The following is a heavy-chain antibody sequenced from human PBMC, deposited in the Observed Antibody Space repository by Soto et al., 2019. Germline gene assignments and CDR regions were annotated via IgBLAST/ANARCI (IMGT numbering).Heavy chain of an antibody. CDR3: XXXXXXXXDAFDI. V-gene: IGHV3-74*01. Sequence: EVQLVESGGGLVQPGGSLRLSCAASGFTFSSYWMHWVRQAPGKGLVWVSRINSDGSNIRYADSEKGRFTISRDNAKXXXXXXXXXXXXXXXXXXXXXXXXXXXXDAFDIWGQGTVVTVSS. J-gene: IGHJ3*02. CDR1: GFTFSSYW. CDR2: INSDGSNI.